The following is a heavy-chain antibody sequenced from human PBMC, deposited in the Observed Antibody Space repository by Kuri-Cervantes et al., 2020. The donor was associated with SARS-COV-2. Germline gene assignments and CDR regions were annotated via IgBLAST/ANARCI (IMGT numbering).Heavy chain of an antibody. CDR3: ARDFSSSGGFDY. D-gene: IGHD6-6*01. J-gene: IGHJ4*02. CDR1: GFTFSSYA. Sequence: LSLTCAASGFTFSSYAMHWVRQAPGKGLEWVAVISYDGSNKYYADSVKGRFTISRDNSKNTLYLQMNSLRAEDTAVYYCARDFSSSGGFDYWGQGTLVTVSS. CDR2: ISYDGSNK. V-gene: IGHV3-30-3*01.